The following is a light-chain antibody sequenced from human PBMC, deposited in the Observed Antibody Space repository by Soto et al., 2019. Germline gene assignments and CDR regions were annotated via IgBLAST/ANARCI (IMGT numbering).Light chain of an antibody. CDR2: GAS. V-gene: IGKV3-20*01. Sequence: EIVLTQSPGTLSLSPGERATLSCRASQSVSSSNLAWYQQKPGQAPRLLIYGASSRATGIPDRFSGSGSGTVFTLSISRLEPEDFAVYYCHQYGSSLWTFGQGTKVDI. CDR3: HQYGSSLWT. CDR1: QSVSSSN. J-gene: IGKJ1*01.